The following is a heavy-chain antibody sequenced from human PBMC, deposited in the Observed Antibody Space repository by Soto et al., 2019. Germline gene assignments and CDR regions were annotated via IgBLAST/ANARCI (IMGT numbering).Heavy chain of an antibody. CDR1: GFTFSSYW. CDR3: ARVGYYVSRRQIIPDAFDI. J-gene: IGHJ3*02. V-gene: IGHV3-7*05. Sequence: GGSLRLSCAASGFTFSSYWMSWVRRAPGKGLEWVANIKQDGSEKYYVDSVEGRFTISRDNAKNSLYLQMNSLRAEDTAVYYCARVGYYVSRRQIIPDAFDIWGQGTMVTVSS. D-gene: IGHD3-22*01. CDR2: IKQDGSEK.